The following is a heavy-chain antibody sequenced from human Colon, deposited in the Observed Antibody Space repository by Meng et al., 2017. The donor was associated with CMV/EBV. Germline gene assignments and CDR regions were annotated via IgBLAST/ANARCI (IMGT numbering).Heavy chain of an antibody. CDR1: GFTFSSDA. J-gene: IGHJ1*01. CDR2: ISGSGGST. Sequence: ASGFTFSSDAMSWVRQAPGKGLEWVSAISGSGGSTYYADSVKGRFTISRDNSKNTLYLQMNSLRAEDTAVYYCAKDGGAARLGHFQHWGQGTLVTVSS. V-gene: IGHV3-23*01. D-gene: IGHD6-6*01. CDR3: AKDGGAARLGHFQH.